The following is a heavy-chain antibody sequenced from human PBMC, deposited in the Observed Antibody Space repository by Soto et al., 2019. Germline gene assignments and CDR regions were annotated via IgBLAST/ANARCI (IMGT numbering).Heavy chain of an antibody. CDR3: ARGCNCASRRGNCSGGSYSDY. Sequence: SETLSLTCAAYRGSFNGYDWGWIRKPPGKGRELIGVINHSVSTTFNPFLKSRFTISVGTSKNQFSLELSSVSEADKAVYYCARGCNCASRRGNCSGGSYSDYWGQGTLVTGSS. CDR2: INHSVST. J-gene: IGHJ4*02. V-gene: IGHV4-34*01. CDR1: RGSFNGYD. D-gene: IGHD2-15*01.